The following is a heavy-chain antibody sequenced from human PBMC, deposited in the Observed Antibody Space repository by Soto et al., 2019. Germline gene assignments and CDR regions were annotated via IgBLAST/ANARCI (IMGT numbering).Heavy chain of an antibody. J-gene: IGHJ4*02. CDR2: VYYTGST. CDR1: GGSLIATSYY. Sequence: NPSETLSLTCTVSGGSLIATSYYWGWIRQPPGKGLEWIGSVYYTGSTYYRPSLESRVTISVDTSNKQFSLKLTSVTAADTAVYYCARHSRVASRPSWGQGTLVTVSS. V-gene: IGHV4-39*01. D-gene: IGHD6-6*01. CDR3: ARHSRVASRPS.